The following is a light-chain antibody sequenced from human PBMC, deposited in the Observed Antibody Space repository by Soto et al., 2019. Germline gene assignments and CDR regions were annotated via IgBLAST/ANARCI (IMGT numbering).Light chain of an antibody. Sequence: QSALTQPPYASGSPGQSVTISCTGTSFDVGGYNYVSWYQQHPGKAPQVLMYEVSKRPSGVPDRFSGSKSGNTASLTVSGLQAEDEADYYCSAYAGSPYLYVFGSGTKVTVL. CDR2: EVS. CDR3: SAYAGSPYLYV. J-gene: IGLJ1*01. CDR1: SFDVGGYNY. V-gene: IGLV2-8*01.